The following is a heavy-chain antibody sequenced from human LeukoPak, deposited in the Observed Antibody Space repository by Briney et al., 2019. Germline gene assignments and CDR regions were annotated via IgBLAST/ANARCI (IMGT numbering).Heavy chain of an antibody. J-gene: IGHJ6*03. V-gene: IGHV7-4-1*02. CDR2: INTNTGNP. D-gene: IGHD3-10*01. Sequence: ASVKVSYKASGYTFTSYSMHWVRQAPGQGLEWMGWINTNTGNPTYAQGFTGRFVLSLDTSVSTAYLQISSLKAEDTAVYYCARSVRGGVYYMDVWGKGTTVTVS. CDR3: ARSVRGGVYYMDV. CDR1: GYTFTSYS.